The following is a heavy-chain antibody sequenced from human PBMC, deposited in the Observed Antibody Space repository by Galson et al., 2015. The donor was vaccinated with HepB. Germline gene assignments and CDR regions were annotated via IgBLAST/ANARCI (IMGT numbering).Heavy chain of an antibody. V-gene: IGHV3-23*01. Sequence: SLRLSCAASGLTLTGYVMSWVRQAPGKGLEWVSDISSSGGSTYHTDSVQGRFIISRDNSKNTLFLQMTSLRAEDTAVYYCAKGVSSSFYYYMDVWGKGTTVTVSS. CDR3: AKGVSSSFYYYMDV. CDR1: GLTLTGYV. CDR2: ISSSGGST. D-gene: IGHD6-6*01. J-gene: IGHJ6*03.